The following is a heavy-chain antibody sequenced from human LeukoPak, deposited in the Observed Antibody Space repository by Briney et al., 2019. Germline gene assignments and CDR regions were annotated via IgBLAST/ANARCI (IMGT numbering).Heavy chain of an antibody. V-gene: IGHV4-59*01. CDR2: IYYSGST. CDR1: GDYISSYY. J-gene: IGHJ4*02. Sequence: SETLPLTCTVSGDYISSYYWSWIRQPPGKGLEWIGYIYYSGSTNYNPSLKSRVTISVDTSKNQFSLKLSSVTAADTAVYYCARAPRGYSYDFDYWGQGTLVTVSS. D-gene: IGHD5-18*01. CDR3: ARAPRGYSYDFDY.